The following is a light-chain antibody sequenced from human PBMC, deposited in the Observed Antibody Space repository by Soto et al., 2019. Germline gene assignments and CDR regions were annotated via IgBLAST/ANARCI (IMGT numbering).Light chain of an antibody. J-gene: IGKJ2*01. V-gene: IGKV3-20*01. CDR1: QSLSSRY. CDR2: AAS. Sequence: LSVAPGSFSLSPGERATLSLRASQSLSSRYLAWFQHKPGQAPRLLIYAASNRATGIPDRFSGSGSGTDFTLTISRLEPADFAVFYCQQYHSLPYTFGQGAKVDIK. CDR3: QQYHSLPYT.